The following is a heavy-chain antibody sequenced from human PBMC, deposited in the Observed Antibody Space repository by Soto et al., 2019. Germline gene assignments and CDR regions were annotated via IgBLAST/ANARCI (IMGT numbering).Heavy chain of an antibody. V-gene: IGHV1-69*12. CDR3: ATQRLPSFFFYGMDV. CDR2: IIPIVGTA. CDR1: GGTFSSYA. Sequence: QVQLVQSGAEVKKPGSSVKVSCKASGGTFSSYAISWVRQAPGQGLEWMGGIIPIVGTANYAQTFKGRVTITANESTSTAYIDLASLRAEGTAVYYWATQRLPSFFFYGMDVRAQGTTVT. D-gene: IGHD5-18*01. J-gene: IGHJ6*02.